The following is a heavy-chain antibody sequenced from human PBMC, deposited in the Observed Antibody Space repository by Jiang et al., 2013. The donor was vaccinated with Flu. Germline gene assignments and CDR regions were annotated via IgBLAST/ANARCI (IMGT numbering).Heavy chain of an antibody. Sequence: LSCAASGFTFSNAWMNWVRQAPGKGLEWVGRIKSKTDGGTTDYAAPVKGRFTISRDDSKNTLYLQMNSLKTEDTAVYYCTTEREYSSGWYYYGMDVWGKGTTVTVSS. CDR3: TTEREYSSGWYYYGMDV. J-gene: IGHJ6*04. D-gene: IGHD6-19*01. V-gene: IGHV3-15*01. CDR2: IKSKTDGGTT. CDR1: GFTFSNAW.